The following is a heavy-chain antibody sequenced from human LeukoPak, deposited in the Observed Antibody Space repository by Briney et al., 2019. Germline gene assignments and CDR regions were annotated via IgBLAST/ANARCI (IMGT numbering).Heavy chain of an antibody. CDR3: ARDGGLVVGDTFDI. CDR1: GYTLTGYS. V-gene: IGHV7-4-1*02. Sequence: ASVKVSCKASGYTLTGYSMNWVRQAPGQGLEWLGWINTNTGNPTYAQGFTGRFVFSLDTSVSTAYLQISSLKAEDTAVYYCARDGGLVVGDTFDIWGQGTMVTVS. CDR2: INTNTGNP. D-gene: IGHD3-16*01. J-gene: IGHJ3*02.